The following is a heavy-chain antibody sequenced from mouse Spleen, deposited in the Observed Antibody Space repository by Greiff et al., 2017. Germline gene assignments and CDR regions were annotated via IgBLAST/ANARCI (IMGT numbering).Heavy chain of an antibody. Sequence: EVKLMESGGGLVKLGGSLKLSCAASGFTFSSYAMSWVRQTPEKRLEWVATISSGGGNTYYPDSVKGRFTISRDNAKNTLYLQMSSLKSEDTAMYYCARRAYYGSSHWYFDVWGAGTTVTVSS. V-gene: IGHV5-9*04. CDR2: ISSGGGNT. D-gene: IGHD1-1*01. J-gene: IGHJ1*01. CDR1: GFTFSSYA. CDR3: ARRAYYGSSHWYFDV.